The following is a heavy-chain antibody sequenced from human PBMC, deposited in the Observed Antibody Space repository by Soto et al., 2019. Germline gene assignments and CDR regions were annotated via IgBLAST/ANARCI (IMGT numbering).Heavy chain of an antibody. D-gene: IGHD6-13*01. J-gene: IGHJ4*02. V-gene: IGHV3-7*01. CDR3: ARDSSRRQLPVD. CDR1: GFTFSNYW. Sequence: GGSLRLSCAASGFTFSNYWMSWVRQAPGKGLEWVANIKQDGSEKYYVDSVKGRFTISRDNAKNSLYLQMNSLRAEDTAVYYWARDSSRRQLPVDWGQGTLVTVSS. CDR2: IKQDGSEK.